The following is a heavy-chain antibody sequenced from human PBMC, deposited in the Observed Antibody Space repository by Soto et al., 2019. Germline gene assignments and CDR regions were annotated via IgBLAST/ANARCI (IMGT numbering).Heavy chain of an antibody. CDR1: GGSVSSYY. D-gene: IGHD3-22*01. V-gene: IGHV4-59*02. CDR2: MYYSGST. Sequence: SETLSLTCTVSGGSVSSYYWSWIRQPPGKGLEWIGYMYYSGSTNYNPSLKSRVTISVDTSKNQFSLKLSSVTAADTAVYYCGGKNYDSSGYFDYCDQGTLVTVSS. CDR3: GGKNYDSSGYFDY. J-gene: IGHJ4*02.